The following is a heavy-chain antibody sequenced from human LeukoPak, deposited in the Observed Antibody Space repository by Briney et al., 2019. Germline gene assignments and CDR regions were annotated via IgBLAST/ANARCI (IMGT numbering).Heavy chain of an antibody. V-gene: IGHV1-2*06. CDR2: INPNSGGT. CDR3: ARGGVITMVRGVMNV. CDR1: GYTFTSYG. J-gene: IGHJ6*04. Sequence: ASVKVSCKASGYTFTSYGISWVRQAPGQGLEWMGRINPNSGGTNYAQKFQGRVTMTRDTSISTAYMELSRLRSDNTAVYYCARGGVITMVRGVMNVWGKGTTVTVSS. D-gene: IGHD3-10*01.